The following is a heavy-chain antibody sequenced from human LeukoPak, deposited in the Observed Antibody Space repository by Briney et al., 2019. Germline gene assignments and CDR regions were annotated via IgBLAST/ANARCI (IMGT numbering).Heavy chain of an antibody. Sequence: PGGSLRLSWAASGFTFSSYGMHWVRQAPGKGLEWVGFIRYGGINKYYAASVKGRFTISRDNFKQNLYLQMNSPGAEAQADDYWSKDPFDEDYFDYWGQGTLVTVSS. V-gene: IGHV3-30*02. J-gene: IGHJ4*02. CDR1: GFTFSSYG. CDR3: SKDPFDEDYFDY. CDR2: IRYGGINK. D-gene: IGHD2/OR15-2a*01.